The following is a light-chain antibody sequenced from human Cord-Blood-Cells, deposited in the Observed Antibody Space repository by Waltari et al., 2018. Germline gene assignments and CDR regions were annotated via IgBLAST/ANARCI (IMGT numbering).Light chain of an antibody. CDR3: QQYNNWPPIT. J-gene: IGKJ5*01. Sequence: EVAMTQSSATLTVSPGERATPYCSASQSVRSNLAWYQQKPGQAPRLLIYGASTRATGIPARFSGSGSGTEFTLTISSLQSEDFAVYYCQQYNNWPPITFGQGTRLEIK. CDR1: QSVRSN. CDR2: GAS. V-gene: IGKV3-15*01.